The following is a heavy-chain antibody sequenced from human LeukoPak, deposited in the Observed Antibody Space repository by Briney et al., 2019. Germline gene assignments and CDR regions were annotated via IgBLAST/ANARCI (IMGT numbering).Heavy chain of an antibody. CDR1: GFTLNKYW. D-gene: IGHD3-10*01. CDR3: ATYTQHFGAPGTDY. Sequence: GGSLRLSCAVSGFTLNKYWMRWVRQAPGKGLEWVASIDKDGSEKRYVDSVEGRFTISRDNARNSLYLQMTSLGAEDTAVYYCATYTQHFGAPGTDYWGQGTLVTVPS. J-gene: IGHJ4*02. CDR2: IDKDGSEK. V-gene: IGHV3-7*01.